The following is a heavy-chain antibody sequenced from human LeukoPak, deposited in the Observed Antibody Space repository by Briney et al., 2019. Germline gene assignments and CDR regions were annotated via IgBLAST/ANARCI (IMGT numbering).Heavy chain of an antibody. CDR1: GFTFSDYY. D-gene: IGHD3-3*01. V-gene: IGHV4-34*01. CDR2: INHSGST. Sequence: GSLRLSCAASGFTFSDYYMSWIRQPPGKGLEWIGEINHSGSTNYNPSLKSRVTISVDTSKNQFSLKLSSVTAADTAVYYCASYDFWSGYFDYWGQGTLVTVSP. CDR3: ASYDFWSGYFDY. J-gene: IGHJ4*02.